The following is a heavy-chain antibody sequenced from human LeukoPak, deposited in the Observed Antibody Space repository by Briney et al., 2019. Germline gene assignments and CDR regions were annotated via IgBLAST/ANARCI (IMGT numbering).Heavy chain of an antibody. Sequence: RGGSLRLSCAASGFTFSSYSMNWVRQAPGKGLEWVSYISSSSSTIYYADSVKGRFTISRDNDKNSLYLQMNSLRAEDTAVYYCARDPAMVRGVPYYFDYWGQGTLVTVSS. V-gene: IGHV3-48*04. J-gene: IGHJ4*02. CDR1: GFTFSSYS. CDR3: ARDPAMVRGVPYYFDY. CDR2: ISSSSSTI. D-gene: IGHD3-10*01.